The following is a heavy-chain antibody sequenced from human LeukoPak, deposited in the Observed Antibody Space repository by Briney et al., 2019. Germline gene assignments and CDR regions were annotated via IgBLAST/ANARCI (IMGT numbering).Heavy chain of an antibody. V-gene: IGHV1-18*01. J-gene: IGHJ4*02. CDR2: ISAYNGNT. CDR1: GYTFTSCG. D-gene: IGHD2-2*01. Sequence: ASGTVSCKASGYTFTSCGISWVRQAPGQGLEWMGWISAYNGNTNSAQKLEGSVTMTTDTSTSTAYMELRSLRSDDTAVYYCARDGFVVPAAIELDYWGQGTLVTVSS. CDR3: ARDGFVVPAAIELDY.